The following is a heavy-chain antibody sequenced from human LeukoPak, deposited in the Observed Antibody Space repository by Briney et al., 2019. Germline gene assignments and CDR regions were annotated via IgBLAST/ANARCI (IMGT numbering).Heavy chain of an antibody. V-gene: IGHV4-31*03. Sequence: SETLSLTCTVSGGSISNPGYYWTWIRQHPGKGLEWIGYIYYSGNTYYNPSLKSRVIISVDTSKNQFSLKLSSVTAADTAVYYCARNATAGNFDYWGQGTLVTVSS. CDR1: GGSISNPGYY. J-gene: IGHJ4*02. CDR3: ARNATAGNFDY. CDR2: IYYSGNT. D-gene: IGHD6-13*01.